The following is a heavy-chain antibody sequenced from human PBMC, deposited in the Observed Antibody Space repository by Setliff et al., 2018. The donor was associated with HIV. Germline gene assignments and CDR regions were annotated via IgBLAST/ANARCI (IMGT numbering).Heavy chain of an antibody. CDR2: IKNRPAGGTT. D-gene: IGHD2-8*01. V-gene: IGHV3-15*01. CDR1: GFTFSDVW. CDR3: ATIEKKNGFRCLDP. Sequence: GGSLRLSCAASGFTFSDVWVNWVRQAPGRGLEWVGRIKNRPAGGTTEYAAPVKGRFTISRDDSKNMAYLQMNSLKIEDTAIYYCATIEKKNGFRCLDPWGQGTVVTVSS. J-gene: IGHJ5*02.